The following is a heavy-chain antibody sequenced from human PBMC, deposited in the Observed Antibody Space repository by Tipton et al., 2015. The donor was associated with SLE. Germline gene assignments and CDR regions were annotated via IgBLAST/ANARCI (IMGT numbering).Heavy chain of an antibody. CDR1: GYSISSGYY. V-gene: IGHV4-38-2*01. D-gene: IGHD6-13*01. CDR3: ASGVAAGTADY. Sequence: TLSLTCAVSGYSISSGYYWGWIRQPPGKGLEWIGSIYHSGSTYYNPSLKSRVTISVDTSKNQFSLKLSSVTAADTAVYYCASGVAAGTADYWGQGTLVTVSS. J-gene: IGHJ4*02. CDR2: IYHSGST.